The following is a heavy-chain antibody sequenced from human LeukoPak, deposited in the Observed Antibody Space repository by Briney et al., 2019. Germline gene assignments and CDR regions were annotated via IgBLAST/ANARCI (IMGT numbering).Heavy chain of an antibody. Sequence: ASVKVSCKASGYTLTGHYMHWVRQAPGQGLEWMGWINPNSGGTKYAQKFQGRVTMTRDTSISTAYMELSRLRSDDTAVYYCARKTYSGTYYDYWGQGTLVTVSS. CDR1: GYTLTGHY. D-gene: IGHD1-26*01. CDR3: ARKTYSGTYYDY. V-gene: IGHV1-2*02. CDR2: INPNSGGT. J-gene: IGHJ4*02.